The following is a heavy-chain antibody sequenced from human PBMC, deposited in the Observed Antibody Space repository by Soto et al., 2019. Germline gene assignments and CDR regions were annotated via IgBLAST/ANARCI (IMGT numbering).Heavy chain of an antibody. CDR2: IYWNGDK. J-gene: IGHJ4*02. V-gene: IGHV2-5*01. D-gene: IGHD6-19*01. CDR3: AHRPSGWYLLDH. Sequence: KSGPTLVNPTQTLTLTCTFSGFSLSTIGVGVGWIRQSPGKALQWLALIYWNGDKRYNPSLKTRLTITKDTSKNQVVLTLTNMDPVDTATYYRAHRPSGWYLLDHWGQGTLVTVSS. CDR1: GFSLSTIGVG.